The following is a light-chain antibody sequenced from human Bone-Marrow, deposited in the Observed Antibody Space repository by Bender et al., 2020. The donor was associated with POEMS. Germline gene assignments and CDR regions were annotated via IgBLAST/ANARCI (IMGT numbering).Light chain of an antibody. J-gene: IGLJ1*01. CDR2: KDI. V-gene: IGLV3-25*02. Sequence: SYELTQPPSVSVSPGQTATITCSGDALPNQYTYWYQQKAGQAPVMVIHKDIERPSGIPERFSGSNSGNTATLTISGTQAMDEADYYCLAWDSSGSQYVFGTGTKVTVL. CDR1: ALPNQY. CDR3: LAWDSSGSQYV.